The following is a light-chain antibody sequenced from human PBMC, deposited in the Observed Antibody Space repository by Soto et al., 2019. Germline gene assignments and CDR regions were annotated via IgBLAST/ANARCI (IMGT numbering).Light chain of an antibody. CDR3: QQLNSYPWT. V-gene: IGKV1-9*01. CDR2: AAS. Sequence: DIQLTQSPSFLSASVGDRVTITCRASQGISSYLAWYQQKPGKAPKLLIYAASTLQSGVPSRFSGSGSGTELPLTISSLQPEDFATYYCQQLNSYPWTFGQGTKVEIK. J-gene: IGKJ1*01. CDR1: QGISSY.